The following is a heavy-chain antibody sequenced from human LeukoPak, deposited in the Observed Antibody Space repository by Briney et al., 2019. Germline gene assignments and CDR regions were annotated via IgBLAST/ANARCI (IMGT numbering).Heavy chain of an antibody. V-gene: IGHV4-39*07. J-gene: IGHJ6*03. CDR3: ARVGYNWNRSSYYYYYMDV. CDR2: IDHSGST. CDR1: GGSVSSSSYH. D-gene: IGHD1-1*01. Sequence: PSETLSLTCSVSGGSVSSSSYHWGWIRQPPGKGLEWIGSIDHSGSTYYNPSLKSRVTISVDTSKNQFSLKLSSVTAADTAVYYCARVGYNWNRSSYYYYYMDVWGKGTTVTVSS.